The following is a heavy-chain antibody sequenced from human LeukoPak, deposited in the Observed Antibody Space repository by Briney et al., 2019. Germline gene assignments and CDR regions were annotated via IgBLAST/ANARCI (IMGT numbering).Heavy chain of an antibody. CDR2: IKSITDGGTT. Sequence: AGGSLRLSCEASGFTFGTYGMTWVRQAPGKGLEWVGHIKSITDGGTTDFAAPVKGRFTISRDDLKNTLYLQMNSLKTEDTAVYFCTTGKDFYDYYFYYYMDVWGKGTTVTVSS. J-gene: IGHJ6*03. CDR3: TTGKDFYDYYFYYYMDV. D-gene: IGHD3-3*01. V-gene: IGHV3-15*01. CDR1: GFTFGTYG.